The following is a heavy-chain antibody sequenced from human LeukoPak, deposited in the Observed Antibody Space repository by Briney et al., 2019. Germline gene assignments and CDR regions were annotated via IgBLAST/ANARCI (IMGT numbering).Heavy chain of an antibody. CDR1: RFDFHNFW. D-gene: IGHD5-24*01. Sequence: QTGGSLRLSCAASRFDFHNFWMSWVRQAPWKWLERVANINQDGSAKNYADSVRGRFTISRDNAQNSLYLQMNSLRAEDTAVYYCAVGGGHNPFDNWGQGTLVTVSS. CDR2: INQDGSAK. J-gene: IGHJ4*02. CDR3: AVGGGHNPFDN. V-gene: IGHV3-7*01.